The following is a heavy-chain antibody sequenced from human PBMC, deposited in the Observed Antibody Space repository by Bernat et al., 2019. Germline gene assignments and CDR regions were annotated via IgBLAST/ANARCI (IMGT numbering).Heavy chain of an antibody. CDR1: GFPFSSYS. V-gene: IGHV3-21*01. J-gene: IGHJ4*02. CDR2: ISSSSSYI. D-gene: IGHD3-16*01. Sequence: EVQLVESGGGLVKPGGSLRLSCAASGFPFSSYSMNWVRQAPGKGLEWVSSISSSSSYIYYADSVKGRFTISRDNAKNSLYLQMNSLRAEDTAVYYCARGRDYVWGSYRTFDYWGQGTLVTVSS. CDR3: ARGRDYVWGSYRTFDY.